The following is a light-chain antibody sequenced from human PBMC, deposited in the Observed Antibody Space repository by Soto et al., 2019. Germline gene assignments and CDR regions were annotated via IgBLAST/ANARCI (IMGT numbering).Light chain of an antibody. CDR1: SSNIGGNY. J-gene: IGLJ2*01. CDR3: AAWDDSLSGVI. Sequence: QSVLTQPPSASGTPGQRVTISCSGSSSNIGGNYVYFYQQLPGTAPKLLIYRDDQRPSGVPDRFSGSKSGTSASLAISGLRSEDEADYYCAAWDDSLSGVIFGGGTKVIVL. V-gene: IGLV1-47*01. CDR2: RDD.